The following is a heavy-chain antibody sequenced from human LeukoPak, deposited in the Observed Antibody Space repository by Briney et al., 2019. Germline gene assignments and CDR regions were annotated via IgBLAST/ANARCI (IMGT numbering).Heavy chain of an antibody. CDR1: GFTFSSYS. Sequence: PGGTLRLSCAASGFTFSSYSMSWVRQAPGKGLEWVSSISGSGGRIDYADSVKGRSTISRDNSKNTLSLQMNSLTAEDTAVYYCAKNPRLEGWIYFDSWGQGILVNVSS. CDR3: AKNPRLEGWIYFDS. J-gene: IGHJ4*02. V-gene: IGHV3-23*01. CDR2: ISGSGGRI. D-gene: IGHD1-1*01.